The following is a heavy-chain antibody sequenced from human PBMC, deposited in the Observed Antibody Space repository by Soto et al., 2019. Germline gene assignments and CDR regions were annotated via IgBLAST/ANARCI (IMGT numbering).Heavy chain of an antibody. CDR3: VRYPTSSRFANPH. CDR2: IDYSGTT. J-gene: IGHJ4*02. D-gene: IGHD3-16*01. Sequence: SETLSLTCTVSGGSISSFGYYWGWIRQSPGKGLEWIGSIDYSGTTYHNLSLKSRVTISVDLSKNQVSLQLTSVTATDTSVYFFVRYPTSSRFANPHWCLGTLFTVSS. CDR1: GGSISSFGYY. V-gene: IGHV4-39*01.